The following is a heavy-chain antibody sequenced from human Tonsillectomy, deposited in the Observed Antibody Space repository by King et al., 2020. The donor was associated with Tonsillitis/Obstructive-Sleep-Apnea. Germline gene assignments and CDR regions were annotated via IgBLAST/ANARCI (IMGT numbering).Heavy chain of an antibody. Sequence: EVQLVESGGGVVQPGGSLRLSCAASGFTFDDYAMHWVRQAPGKGLEWVSLISGDGGSTYYADSVKGRFTISRDNSKNSLYLQMNSLRTEDTALYYCAILATGYCSSTSCYPHFDYWGQGTLVTVSS. V-gene: IGHV3-43*02. CDR2: ISGDGGST. J-gene: IGHJ4*02. CDR3: AILATGYCSSTSCYPHFDY. D-gene: IGHD2-2*01. CDR1: GFTFDDYA.